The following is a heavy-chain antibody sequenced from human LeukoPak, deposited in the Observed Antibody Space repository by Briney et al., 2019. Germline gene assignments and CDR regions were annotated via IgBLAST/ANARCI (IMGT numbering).Heavy chain of an antibody. J-gene: IGHJ3*02. Sequence: GGSLRLSCAASGFTFSSYAMSWVRQAPGKGLEWVSAISGSGGSTYYADSVKGRFTISRDNSKNTLYLQMNSLRAEDTAVYYCARDPGVILDAFDIWGQGTMVTVSS. CDR2: ISGSGGST. CDR3: ARDPGVILDAFDI. D-gene: IGHD3-22*01. V-gene: IGHV3-23*01. CDR1: GFTFSSYA.